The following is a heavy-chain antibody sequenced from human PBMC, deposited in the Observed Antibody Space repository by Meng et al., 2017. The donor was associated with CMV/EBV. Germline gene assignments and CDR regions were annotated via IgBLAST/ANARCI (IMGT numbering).Heavy chain of an antibody. CDR2: IYNSGCT. J-gene: IGHJ4*02. CDR3: ARGAIAAAVLH. V-gene: IGHV4-39*07. CDR1: GASISMSSYY. D-gene: IGHD6-13*01. Sequence: LRPQMSGAGLVKPSESRPLTGLFVGASISMSSYYWGWIREPRGKGLEGIVSIYNSGCTYYNPSLKSPFTISVDTSKNQFSLKLSAVTTADTALDYCARGAIAAAVLHWGQGTLVTVSS.